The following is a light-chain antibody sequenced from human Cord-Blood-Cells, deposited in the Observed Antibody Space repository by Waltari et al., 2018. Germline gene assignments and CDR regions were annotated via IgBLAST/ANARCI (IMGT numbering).Light chain of an antibody. V-gene: IGKV1-5*01. CDR3: QQYNSYPLT. Sequence: DIQMTQSPSTLPASVGDRVTTTCRAGQSISSWLAWYQQKPGKAPKLLIYDASSLESGVPSRCSGSGSGTEFTLTISSLQPDDFATYYCQQYNSYPLTFGGGTKVEIK. CDR1: QSISSW. J-gene: IGKJ4*01. CDR2: DAS.